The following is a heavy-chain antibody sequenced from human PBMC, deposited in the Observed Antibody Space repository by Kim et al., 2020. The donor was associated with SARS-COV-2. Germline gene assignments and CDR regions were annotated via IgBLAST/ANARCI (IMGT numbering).Heavy chain of an antibody. CDR3: AKDLSEAADEPSDPDY. J-gene: IGHJ4*02. CDR2: IWYDGSNK. Sequence: GGSLRLSCAASGFTFSSYGMHWVRQAPGKGLEWVAVIWYDGSNKYYADSVKGRFTISRDNSKNTLYLQMNSLRAEDTAVYYCAKDLSEAADEPSDPDYWGQGTLVTVSS. V-gene: IGHV3-33*06. CDR1: GFTFSSYG.